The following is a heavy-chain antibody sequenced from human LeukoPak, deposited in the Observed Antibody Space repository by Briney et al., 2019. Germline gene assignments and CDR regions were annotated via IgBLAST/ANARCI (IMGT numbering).Heavy chain of an antibody. Sequence: QTGGSLRLSCAASGFTVSSNYMSWVRQAPGKGLEWVSAISGSGGSTYYADSVKGRFTISRDNSENTLYLQMNSLRAEDTAVYYCARADHYDSSGFDYWGQGTLVTVSS. CDR3: ARADHYDSSGFDY. V-gene: IGHV3-23*01. J-gene: IGHJ4*02. D-gene: IGHD3-22*01. CDR2: ISGSGGST. CDR1: GFTVSSNY.